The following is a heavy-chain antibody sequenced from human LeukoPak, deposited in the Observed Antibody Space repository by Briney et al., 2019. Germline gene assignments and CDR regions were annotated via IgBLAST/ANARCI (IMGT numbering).Heavy chain of an antibody. CDR2: INPNSGGT. CDR1: GYTFTGYY. D-gene: IGHD3-10*01. Sequence: EASVKVSCKASGYTFTGYYMHWVRQAPGQELEWMGWINPNSGGTNYAQKFQGRVTMTRDTSISTAYMELSRLRSDDTAVYYCARGDGFGYYFDYWGQGTLVTVSS. J-gene: IGHJ4*02. V-gene: IGHV1-2*02. CDR3: ARGDGFGYYFDY.